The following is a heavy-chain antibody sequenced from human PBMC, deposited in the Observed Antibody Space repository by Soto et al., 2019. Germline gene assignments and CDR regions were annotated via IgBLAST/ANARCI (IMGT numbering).Heavy chain of an antibody. Sequence: QVQLQESGPGLVKPSETLSLTCTVSGGSINSYYWSWIRQPPGKGLEWIGYIYYSGSTNYNPSLKSRVTISVDTSKNQFSLKLSSVTAADTAVYHCARVSSVNWFFDIWGRGTLVTVSS. CDR1: GGSINSYY. D-gene: IGHD6-25*01. V-gene: IGHV4-59*01. CDR2: IYYSGST. CDR3: ARVSSVNWFFDI. J-gene: IGHJ2*01.